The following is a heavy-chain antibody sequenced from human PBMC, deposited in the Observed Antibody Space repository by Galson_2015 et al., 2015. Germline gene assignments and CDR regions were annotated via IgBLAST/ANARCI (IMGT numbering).Heavy chain of an antibody. D-gene: IGHD3-3*01. CDR1: EFTFSSYY. CDR3: ARQILDYDFWSRYYPTTFDY. J-gene: IGHJ4*02. CDR2: ISSTTTYI. V-gene: IGHV3-21*01. Sequence: SLRLSCAASEFTFSSYYMSWVRQAPGKGLEWVSSISSTTTYIYYADSVKGRFTISRDNAKNSLYLQMNSLGAEDTAVYYCARQILDYDFWSRYYPTTFDYWGQGTLVTVSS.